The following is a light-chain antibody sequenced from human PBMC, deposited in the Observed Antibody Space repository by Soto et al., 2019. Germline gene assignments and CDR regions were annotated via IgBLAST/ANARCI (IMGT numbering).Light chain of an antibody. V-gene: IGLV1-44*01. J-gene: IGLJ2*01. Sequence: QSVLTQTPSASGTPGQRVNISFSGSSSNIGSNNVNWYQQLPGTAPKLLIYSNNQRPSGVPDRFSGSKSGTSASLAISGLQSEDEADYYGEAWDDSLNGVVFGGGTKLTVL. CDR3: EAWDDSLNGVV. CDR2: SNN. CDR1: SSNIGSNN.